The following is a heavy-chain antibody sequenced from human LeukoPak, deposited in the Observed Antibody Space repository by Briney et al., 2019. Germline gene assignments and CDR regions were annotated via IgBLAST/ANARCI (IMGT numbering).Heavy chain of an antibody. D-gene: IGHD3-10*01. V-gene: IGHV4-34*01. CDR2: INHSGST. J-gene: IGHJ4*02. CDR1: GGSFSGYY. Sequence: RPSETLSLTCAVYGGSFSGYYWSWIRQPPGKGLEWVGEINHSGSTNYNPSLKSRVTISVDTSKNQFSLKLSSVTAADTAVYYCAREMNYYGSGSFMPYFDYWGQGTLVTVSS. CDR3: AREMNYYGSGSFMPYFDY.